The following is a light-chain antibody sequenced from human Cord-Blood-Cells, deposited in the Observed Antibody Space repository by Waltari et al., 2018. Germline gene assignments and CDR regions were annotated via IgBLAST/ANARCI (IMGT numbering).Light chain of an antibody. CDR2: EVS. CDR3: SSYTSSSTV. Sequence: QSALTQPASVSGSPGQSITISCTGTSSDVGGYNYVSWYQQHPGKAPKLMSYEVSKRPSGVSNRFSGSKSGNTSSLTISGRQAEDEADYYCSSYTSSSTVFGGGTKLTVL. CDR1: SSDVGGYNY. J-gene: IGLJ2*01. V-gene: IGLV2-14*01.